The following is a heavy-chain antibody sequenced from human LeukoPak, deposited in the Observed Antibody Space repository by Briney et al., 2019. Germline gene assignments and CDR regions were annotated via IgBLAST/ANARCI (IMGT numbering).Heavy chain of an antibody. CDR2: IYYSGST. CDR1: GGSFSGYY. V-gene: IGHV4-31*11. Sequence: PSETLSLTCAVYGGSFSGYYWSWIRQHPGKGLEWIGYIYYSGSTYYNASLKSRVTISVDTSKNQFSLKLTSVTAADTAVYYCARDRYDSYPMDVWGQGTTVTVSS. J-gene: IGHJ6*02. D-gene: IGHD3-3*01. CDR3: ARDRYDSYPMDV.